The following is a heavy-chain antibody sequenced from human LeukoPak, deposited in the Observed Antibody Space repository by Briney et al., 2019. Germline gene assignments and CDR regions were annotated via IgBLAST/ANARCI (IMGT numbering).Heavy chain of an antibody. J-gene: IGHJ4*02. V-gene: IGHV3-30-3*01. Sequence: GGSLRLSCAASGFTFSDYYMSWIRQAPGKGLEWVAVTSYDGSNKYYADSVKGRFTISRDNSKNTLYLQMSSLSAEDTAVYYCARGGTTMIDPFDYWGQGTLVTVSS. D-gene: IGHD3-22*01. CDR3: ARGGTTMIDPFDY. CDR2: TSYDGSNK. CDR1: GFTFSDYY.